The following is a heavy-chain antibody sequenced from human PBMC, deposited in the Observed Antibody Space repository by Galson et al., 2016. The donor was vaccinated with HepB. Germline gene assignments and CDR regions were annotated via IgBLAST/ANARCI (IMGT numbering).Heavy chain of an antibody. D-gene: IGHD4-23*01. CDR3: AHSGLHSYAGNSLFDS. CDR1: GFSLPTSGVT. V-gene: IGHV2-5*02. CDR2: IHWDDDK. J-gene: IGHJ4*02. Sequence: PALVKPTQTLTLTCSFSGFSLPTSGVTVGWIRQPPGKALEWLAIIHWDDDKRYSPTLKSRLTITKDTSNNQVFLTMTNVDPVDAATYYCAHSGLHSYAGNSLFDSWGQGALVTVSS.